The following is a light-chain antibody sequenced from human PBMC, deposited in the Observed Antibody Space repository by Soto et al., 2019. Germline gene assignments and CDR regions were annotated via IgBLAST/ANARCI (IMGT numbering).Light chain of an antibody. CDR2: AAS. Sequence: DIKMNQSPSSLSASVGNRVTITCRASQSVSSYLTWYQQKAGKAPKLLIYAASTLQSGVPSRFSGSGSGTDFTLVISSLQPEDFATYYCLLDFRYFWAFGQGTKVDI. V-gene: IGKV1-39*02. J-gene: IGKJ1*01. CDR3: LLDFRYFWA. CDR1: QSVSSY.